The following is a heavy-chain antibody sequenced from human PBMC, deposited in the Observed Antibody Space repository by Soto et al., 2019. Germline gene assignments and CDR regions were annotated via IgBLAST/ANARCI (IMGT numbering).Heavy chain of an antibody. CDR2: VNAYNGNT. J-gene: IGHJ4*02. V-gene: IGHV1-18*01. D-gene: IGHD3-3*01. CDR1: GYTFTSFG. CDR3: ARGSGVVTHFDY. Sequence: ASVKVSCKASGYTFTSFGVNWVRQAPGQGLEWMGWVNAYNGNTNYAQKFQGRVTITADESTSTAYMLLSSLRSEDTAVYYCARGSGVVTHFDYWGQGTLVTVSS.